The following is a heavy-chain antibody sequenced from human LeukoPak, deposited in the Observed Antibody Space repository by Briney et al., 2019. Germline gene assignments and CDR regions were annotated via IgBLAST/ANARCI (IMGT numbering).Heavy chain of an antibody. J-gene: IGHJ5*02. D-gene: IGHD4-23*01. CDR3: ARARKYNGNPNWIDL. CDR1: GDSITSTYY. CDR2: ISHSGNT. V-gene: IGHV4-38-2*02. Sequence: PSETLSLTCNVSGDSITSTYYWGWIRQPPGKGLEWVWSISHSGNTYYNPSLKSRVTISVDTSKNHFSLNLSAVTAADTAVYYCARARKYNGNPNWIDLWGQGVLDTVSS.